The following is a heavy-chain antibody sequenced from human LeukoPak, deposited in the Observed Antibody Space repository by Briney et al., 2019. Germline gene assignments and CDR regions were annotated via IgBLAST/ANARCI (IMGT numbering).Heavy chain of an antibody. J-gene: IGHJ4*02. CDR3: ARPRYCSSTSCLMPDY. Sequence: GASVKVSCKASGYTFTSYGISWVRQAPGQGLEWMGWISAYNGNTNYAQKLQGRVTMTTDTSTSTACMELRSLRSDDTAVYYCARPRYCSSTSCLMPDYWGQGTLVTVSS. D-gene: IGHD2-2*01. CDR1: GYTFTSYG. CDR2: ISAYNGNT. V-gene: IGHV1-18*04.